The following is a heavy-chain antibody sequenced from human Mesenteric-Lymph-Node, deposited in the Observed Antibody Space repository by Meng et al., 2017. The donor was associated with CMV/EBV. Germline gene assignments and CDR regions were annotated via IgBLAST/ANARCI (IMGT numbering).Heavy chain of an antibody. D-gene: IGHD3-22*01. V-gene: IGHV4-31*02. CDR2: IYYTGSI. CDR1: GSISRGGVY. CDR3: ASAGWLGSGYNYFDF. J-gene: IGHJ4*02. Sequence: GSISRGGVYWNWLRQHPGKGLEWIGYIYYTGSIYYNPSLKSRVTMSVDTSKNQFSLKLSSVTAADTAVYYCASAGWLGSGYNYFDFWGQGTLVTVSS.